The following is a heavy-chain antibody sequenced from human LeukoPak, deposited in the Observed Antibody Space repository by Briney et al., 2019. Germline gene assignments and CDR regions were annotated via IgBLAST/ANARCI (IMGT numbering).Heavy chain of an antibody. Sequence: PSETLSLTCTVSGGSISTYYWSWIRQPPGKGLEWIGYIYYSGSTNYNPSLKSRVTISVDTSKNQFSLKLSSVTAADTAVYYCARVGVAARPGAFDIWGQGTMVTVSS. V-gene: IGHV4-59*01. D-gene: IGHD6-6*01. CDR1: GGSISTYY. J-gene: IGHJ3*02. CDR2: IYYSGST. CDR3: ARVGVAARPGAFDI.